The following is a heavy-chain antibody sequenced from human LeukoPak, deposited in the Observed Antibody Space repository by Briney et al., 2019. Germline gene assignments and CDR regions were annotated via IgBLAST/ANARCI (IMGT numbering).Heavy chain of an antibody. CDR1: GYTFTTYH. Sequence: ASVKVSCKASGYTFTTYHMHWVRQPPGRGREWVGMSDTSDGNTNYAQKFQGRVTMTRDTSTSTVYMELSYLRSEDTAVYYCATERSGATWFDPWGQGTLVTVSS. CDR3: ATERSGATWFDP. V-gene: IGHV1-46*01. CDR2: SDTSDGNT. J-gene: IGHJ5*02. D-gene: IGHD4/OR15-4a*01.